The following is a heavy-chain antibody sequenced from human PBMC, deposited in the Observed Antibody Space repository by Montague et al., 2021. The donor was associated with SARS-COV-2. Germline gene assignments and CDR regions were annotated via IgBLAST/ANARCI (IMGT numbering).Heavy chain of an antibody. CDR1: GGSLSGYY. J-gene: IGHJ6*02. V-gene: IGHV4-34*01. D-gene: IGHD2-2*01. Sequence: SETLSLTCAVYGGSLSGYYWSWIRQPPGEGLEWIAEISHSGSTSYNPSLKSRVTISVDTSKNQFSLKLSPATAADTAVYYCGRVPYRLLFVPRYYGMDVWGQGTTVTVSS. CDR2: ISHSGST. CDR3: GRVPYRLLFVPRYYGMDV.